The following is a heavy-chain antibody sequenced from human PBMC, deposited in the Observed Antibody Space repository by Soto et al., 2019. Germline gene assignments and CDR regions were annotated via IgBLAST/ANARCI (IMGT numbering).Heavy chain of an antibody. J-gene: IGHJ5*02. CDR3: TREQSDDNYFDP. V-gene: IGHV4-61*08. CDR1: GAALSSGGYF. Sequence: SETLSLTCTISGAALSSGGYFYTWVRQPPGKGLEWLGYIYYGGGTNYNPSLKSRVTISLDKYKSQFSLRLISVTAADTAVYYCTREQSDDNYFDPWGQGTLVTVSS. CDR2: IYYGGGT. D-gene: IGHD6-19*01.